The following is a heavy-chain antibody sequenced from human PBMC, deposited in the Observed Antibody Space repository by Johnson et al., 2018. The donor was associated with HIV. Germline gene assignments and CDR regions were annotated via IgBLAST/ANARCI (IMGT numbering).Heavy chain of an antibody. CDR2: ISWNSGRI. Sequence: VQLVESGGGLVQPGRSLRLSCAASGFTFDDYAMHWVRQAPGKGLEWVSGISWNSGRIGYADSVKGRFTISRDNAKNSLYLQMNSLRAEDTALYYCARETHYYDSSGYYVDAFDIWGQGTMVTVSS. CDR1: GFTFDDYA. V-gene: IGHV3-9*01. D-gene: IGHD3-22*01. J-gene: IGHJ3*02. CDR3: ARETHYYDSSGYYVDAFDI.